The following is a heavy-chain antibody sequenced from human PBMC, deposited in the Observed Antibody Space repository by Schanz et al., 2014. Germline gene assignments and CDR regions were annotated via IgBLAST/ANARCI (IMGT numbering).Heavy chain of an antibody. Sequence: QVYLVESGGDLVKPGGSLRLSCAASGFTFSDYYMAWIRQAPGKGLEWVSGIGGSGDSTHYADSVKGRFTISRDNAKNTLYLQMNSVRAEDSAVYYCTRGSGSRSYGWYYDSWGQGTLVTVSS. CDR1: GFTFSDYY. V-gene: IGHV3-11*04. CDR2: IGGSGDST. J-gene: IGHJ4*02. D-gene: IGHD3-10*01. CDR3: TRGSGSRSYGWYYDS.